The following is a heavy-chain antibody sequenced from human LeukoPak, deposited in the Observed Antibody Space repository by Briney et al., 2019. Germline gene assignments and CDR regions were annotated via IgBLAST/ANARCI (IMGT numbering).Heavy chain of an antibody. CDR2: IIPIFGTA. J-gene: IGHJ6*02. CDR1: GGTFSSYA. CDR3: ARVDYDSSGYYQGAFGV. V-gene: IGHV1-69*13. D-gene: IGHD3-22*01. Sequence: ASVKVSCKASGGTFSSYAISWVRQAPGQGLEWMGGIIPIFGTANYAQKFQGRVTITADESTSTAYMELSSLRSEDTAVYYCARVDYDSSGYYQGAFGVWGQGTTVTVSS.